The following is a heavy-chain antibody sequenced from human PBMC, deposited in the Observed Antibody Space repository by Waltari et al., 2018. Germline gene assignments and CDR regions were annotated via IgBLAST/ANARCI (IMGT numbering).Heavy chain of an antibody. D-gene: IGHD3-3*01. CDR2: INSDGRST. V-gene: IGHV3-74*01. CDR1: GFTFSSYW. Sequence: EVQLVESGGGLVQPGGSLRLSCAASGFTFSSYWMHWVRQAPGKGLVWGLRINSDGRSTNYADAVKGRFTISRDNAKNTLYLQMNSLRAEDTAVYYCARFCAVPPNYYGMDVGGQGTTVTVSS. CDR3: ARFCAVPPNYYGMDV. J-gene: IGHJ6*02.